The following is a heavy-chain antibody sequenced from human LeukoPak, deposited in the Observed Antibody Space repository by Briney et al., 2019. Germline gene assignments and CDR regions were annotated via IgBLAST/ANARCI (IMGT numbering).Heavy chain of an antibody. Sequence: SETLSLTCAVYGGSFSGYYWSWIRQPPGKGLEWIGEINYSGSTNYNPSLKSRVTISVDTSKNQFSLKLSSVTAADTAVYYCARHGNYYGSGSYYWGQGTPVTVSS. V-gene: IGHV4-34*01. CDR2: INYSGST. CDR1: GGSFSGYY. J-gene: IGHJ4*02. CDR3: ARHGNYYGSGSYY. D-gene: IGHD3-10*01.